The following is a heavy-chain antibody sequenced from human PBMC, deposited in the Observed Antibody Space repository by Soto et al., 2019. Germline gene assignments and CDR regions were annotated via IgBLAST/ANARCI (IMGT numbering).Heavy chain of an antibody. J-gene: IGHJ6*02. V-gene: IGHV3-33*01. D-gene: IGHD1-26*01. Sequence: PGGSLRLSCAASGFDFSSYVMHWVRQTPGKGLEWVAVLGFDGGGRYYADSMKGRFTISRDNSKKMLYLQMDSLRAEDTALYYCAREPVGPDYAMDVWGQGTTVTVSS. CDR2: LGFDGGGR. CDR1: GFDFSSYV. CDR3: AREPVGPDYAMDV.